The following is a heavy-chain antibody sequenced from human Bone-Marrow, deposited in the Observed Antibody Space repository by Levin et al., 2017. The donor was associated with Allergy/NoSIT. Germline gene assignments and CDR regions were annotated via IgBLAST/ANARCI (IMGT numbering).Heavy chain of an antibody. CDR3: AKDISAWYPGLLGYFDY. Sequence: QPGGSLRLSCAASGFRFEDHAMHWVRQVPGKGLEWVSGINWNSGSIAYADSVKGRFTISRDNAKNSLYLQMNSLRAEDTASYYCAKDISAWYPGLLGYFDYWGQGTLVTVSP. D-gene: IGHD6-19*01. CDR2: INWNSGSI. CDR1: GFRFEDHA. J-gene: IGHJ4*02. V-gene: IGHV3-9*01.